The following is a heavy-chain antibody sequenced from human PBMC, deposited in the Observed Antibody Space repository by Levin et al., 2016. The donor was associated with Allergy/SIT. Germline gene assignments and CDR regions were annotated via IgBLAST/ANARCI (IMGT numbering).Heavy chain of an antibody. J-gene: IGHJ6*02. D-gene: IGHD6-13*01. Sequence: WIRQPPGKGLEWIGYIYYSGSTNYNPSLKSRVTISVDTSKNQFSLKLSSVTAADTAVYYCAREKAAAGPTYYYYYGMDVWGQGTTVTVSS. CDR2: IYYSGST. V-gene: IGHV4-59*12. CDR3: AREKAAAGPTYYYYYGMDV.